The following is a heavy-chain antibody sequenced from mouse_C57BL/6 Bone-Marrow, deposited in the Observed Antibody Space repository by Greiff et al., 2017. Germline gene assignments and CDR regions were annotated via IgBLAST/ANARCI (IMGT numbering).Heavy chain of an antibody. CDR3: ARGPDDGYLRSAWFAY. Sequence: QVQLKQSGAELVKPGASVKISCKASGYAFSSYWMNWVKQRPGKGLEWIGQIYPGDGDTNYNGKVKGKATLTADKSSSTAYMQLSSLTSEDSAVYFCARGPDDGYLRSAWFAYWGQGTLVTVSA. J-gene: IGHJ3*01. CDR1: GYAFSSYW. V-gene: IGHV1-80*01. D-gene: IGHD2-3*01. CDR2: IYPGDGDT.